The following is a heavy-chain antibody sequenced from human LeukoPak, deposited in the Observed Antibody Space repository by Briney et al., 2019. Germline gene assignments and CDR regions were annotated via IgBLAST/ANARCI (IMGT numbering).Heavy chain of an antibody. D-gene: IGHD5/OR15-5a*01. V-gene: IGHV1-2*02. J-gene: IGHJ4*02. Sequence: GASVKVSCKASGYSFTDYYMHWVRQAPGQGLEWMGWINPNSGGTYYAQQFRDRVTMTRDTSINTAYMELSRLRSDDTAVFYCAREMSQVSTVDYWGQGTLVTVSS. CDR1: GYSFTDYY. CDR3: AREMSQVSTVDY. CDR2: INPNSGGT.